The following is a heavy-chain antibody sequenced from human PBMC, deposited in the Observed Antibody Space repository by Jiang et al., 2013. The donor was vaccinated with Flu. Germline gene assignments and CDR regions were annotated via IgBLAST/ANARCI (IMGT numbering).Heavy chain of an antibody. Sequence: ETLSLTLHCLWWLHQYLFLELVPAAPGKGLEWIASLFYSGSTTYNPSLKSRVSISVDTSKNQLSLKLSSVTAADTAVYYCARDLDQFYGMDVWGQGTTVTVSS. V-gene: IGHV4-59*01. CDR3: ARDLDQFYGMDV. CDR1: WLHQYLF. J-gene: IGHJ6*02. CDR2: LFYSGST.